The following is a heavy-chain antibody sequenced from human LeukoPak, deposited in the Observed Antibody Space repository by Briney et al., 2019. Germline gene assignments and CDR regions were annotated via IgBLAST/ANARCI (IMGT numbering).Heavy chain of an antibody. CDR2: IWYDGSNK. CDR3: AKDQSSGTYYDY. V-gene: IGHV3-33*06. J-gene: IGHJ4*02. CDR1: GFTFNSYA. Sequence: PGGPLRLSCIPSGFTFNSYAMFWVRQAPGKGLEWVSLIWYDGSNKYYADSVKGRFTISRDNSKNTLYLQMNSLTAEDTAVYFCAKDQSSGTYYDYWGQGTLVTVSS. D-gene: IGHD1-26*01.